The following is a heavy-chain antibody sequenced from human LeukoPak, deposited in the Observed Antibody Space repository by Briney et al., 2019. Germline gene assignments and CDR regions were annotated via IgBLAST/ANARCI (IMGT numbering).Heavy chain of an antibody. Sequence: ASVKVSCKASGYTFTGYYMHWVRQAPGQGLEWMGWINPNSGGTNYAQKFQGRVTMTRDTSISTAYMELSSLRSEDTAVYYCARVRIWKSTVTTEYYYYYMDVWGKGTTVTVSS. CDR3: ARVRIWKSTVTTEYYYYYMDV. J-gene: IGHJ6*03. CDR1: GYTFTGYY. CDR2: INPNSGGT. D-gene: IGHD4-17*01. V-gene: IGHV1-2*02.